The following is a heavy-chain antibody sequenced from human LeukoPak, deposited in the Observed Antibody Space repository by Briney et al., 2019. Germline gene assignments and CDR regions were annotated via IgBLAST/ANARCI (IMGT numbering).Heavy chain of an antibody. V-gene: IGHV3-23*01. D-gene: IGHD6-13*01. Sequence: PGGSLRLSCAASGFTFSSYAMSWVRQAPGKGLEWVSAISGSGGSTYYADSVKGRFTISRDNSKNTLYLQMNSLRAEDTAVYYCAKDSRQQLPRMNWFDPWGQGTLVTVSS. J-gene: IGHJ5*02. CDR3: AKDSRQQLPRMNWFDP. CDR1: GFTFSSYA. CDR2: ISGSGGST.